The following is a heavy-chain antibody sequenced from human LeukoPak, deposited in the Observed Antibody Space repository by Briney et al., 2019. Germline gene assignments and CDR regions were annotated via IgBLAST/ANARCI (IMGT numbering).Heavy chain of an antibody. D-gene: IGHD3-10*01. CDR3: GRDVLGETGAGGP. J-gene: IGHJ5*02. CDR1: GFTFSSYE. CDR2: ISPSGDST. V-gene: IGHV3-21*01. Sequence: PGGSLRLSCEASGFTFSSYEMNWVRQAPGQGLEWVSSISPSGDSTWNADSVKGRFTIFRDNSRNSVTLQMNSLRADDTAMYYCGRDVLGETGAGGPWGQGALVTVSS.